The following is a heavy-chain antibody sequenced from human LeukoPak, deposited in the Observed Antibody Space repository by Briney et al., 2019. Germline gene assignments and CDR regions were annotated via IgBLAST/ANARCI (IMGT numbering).Heavy chain of an antibody. J-gene: IGHJ4*02. D-gene: IGHD3-16*01. CDR2: ITAKTGSP. CDR1: GFTFSIYS. V-gene: IGHV3-23*01. CDR3: AKDGGLLFSEDYVWGPDS. Sequence: PGGSLRLSCAASGFTFSIYSMTWVRQSPGKGLEGVSSITAKTGSPYYADSVKGRFTSSRDNSKNTLFLQMNSLRAEDTAVYYCAKDGGLLFSEDYVWGPDSWGQGTLVTVSS.